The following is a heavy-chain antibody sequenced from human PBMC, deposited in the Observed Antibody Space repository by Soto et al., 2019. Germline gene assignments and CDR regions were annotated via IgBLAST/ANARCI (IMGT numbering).Heavy chain of an antibody. CDR3: ARALGSWGSYYFDH. D-gene: IGHD3-16*01. CDR2: IYWDDDK. J-gene: IGHJ4*02. CDR1: GFSLDTWGVG. Sequence: QITLKESGLTLVRPTQTLTLTCTVSGFSLDTWGVGVGWIRQSPGKAPEWLALIYWDDDKRYSPSLKNRLTITKDTSKNQVVLTLTNMDPVDTVTYYCARALGSWGSYYFDHWGQGTLVTVSS. V-gene: IGHV2-5*02.